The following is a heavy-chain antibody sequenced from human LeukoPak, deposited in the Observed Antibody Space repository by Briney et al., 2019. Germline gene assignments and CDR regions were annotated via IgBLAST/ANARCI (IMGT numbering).Heavy chain of an antibody. CDR3: ARRFNSVWYFAY. D-gene: IGHD6-19*01. J-gene: IGHJ4*02. V-gene: IGHV4-4*02. CDR1: GGSISSSNW. CDR2: IYHSGST. Sequence: PSGTLSLTCAVSGGSISSSNWWSWVRQPPGKGLEWIGEIYHSGSTNYNPSLKSRVTISVDKSKNQFSLRLNSVTAADTAVYFCARRFNSVWYFAYWGQGTLVTVPS.